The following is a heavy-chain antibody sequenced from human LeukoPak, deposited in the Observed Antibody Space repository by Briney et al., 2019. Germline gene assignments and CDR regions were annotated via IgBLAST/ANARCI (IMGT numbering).Heavy chain of an antibody. CDR2: IYHSGST. D-gene: IGHD6-19*01. CDR3: ARESAWYWFDP. Sequence: SETLSLTCTVSGGSISSGGYYWSWIRQPPGKGLEWIGYIYHSGSTYYNPSLKSRVTISVDRSKNQFSLKLSSVTAADTAVYYCARESAWYWFDPWGQGTLVTVSS. J-gene: IGHJ5*02. CDR1: GGSISSGGYY. V-gene: IGHV4-30-2*01.